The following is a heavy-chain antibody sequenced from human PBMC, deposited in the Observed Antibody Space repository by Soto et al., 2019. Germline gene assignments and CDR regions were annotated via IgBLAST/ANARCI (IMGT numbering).Heavy chain of an antibody. V-gene: IGHV4-30-4*01. J-gene: IGHJ6*02. CDR2: IYYSGST. D-gene: IGHD4-17*01. CDR3: ARGPDDYGALYGMDV. CDR1: GGSISSGDYY. Sequence: QVQLQESGPGLVKPSQTLSLTCTVSGGSISSGDYYWSWIRQPPGKGLEWIGYIYYSGSTYYNPSLKSRVTISVDTSKNQFSLKLSSVTVADTAVYYCARGPDDYGALYGMDVWGQGTTVTVSS.